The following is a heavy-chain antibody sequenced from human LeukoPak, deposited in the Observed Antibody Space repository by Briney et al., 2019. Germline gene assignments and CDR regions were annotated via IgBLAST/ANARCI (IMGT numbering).Heavy chain of an antibody. CDR1: GGSISSSSYY. V-gene: IGHV4-39*07. D-gene: IGHD2-2*02. CDR3: ARRNIVVVPAAIGGVYYYYYYMDV. Sequence: SETLSLTCTVSGGSISSSSYYWGWIRQPPGKGLEWIGSIYYSGSTYYNPSLKSRVTISVDTSKNQFSLKLSSVTAADTAVYYCARRNIVVVPAAIGGVYYYYYYMDVWGKGTTVTVSS. J-gene: IGHJ6*03. CDR2: IYYSGST.